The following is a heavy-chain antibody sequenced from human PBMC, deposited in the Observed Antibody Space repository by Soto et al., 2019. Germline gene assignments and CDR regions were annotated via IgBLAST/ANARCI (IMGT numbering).Heavy chain of an antibody. CDR3: ARDPVGAKFDY. CDR2: ITPSGGTT. CDR1: GFMFSNYA. J-gene: IGHJ4*02. D-gene: IGHD1-26*01. Sequence: LRLSCAASGFMFSNYAMNWVRQAPGEGLEWVSGITPSGGTTYYADSVKGRFTISRDNSKNTLYLQMNSLRAEDTAVYYCARDPVGAKFDYWGQGTLVTVSS. V-gene: IGHV3-23*01.